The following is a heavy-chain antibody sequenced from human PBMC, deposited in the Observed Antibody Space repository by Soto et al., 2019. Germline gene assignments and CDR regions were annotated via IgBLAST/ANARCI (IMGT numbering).Heavy chain of an antibody. V-gene: IGHV6-1*01. CDR1: GDSVSSNSAA. Sequence: PSQTLSLTCAISGDSVSSNSAAWNWIRQSPSRGLEWLGRTYYRSKWYNDYAVSVKSRITINPDTSKNQFSLQLNSVTPEDTAVYYCARDPPRITGTTGGMDVWGQGTTVTVSS. J-gene: IGHJ6*02. CDR2: TYYRSKWYN. D-gene: IGHD1-7*01. CDR3: ARDPPRITGTTGGMDV.